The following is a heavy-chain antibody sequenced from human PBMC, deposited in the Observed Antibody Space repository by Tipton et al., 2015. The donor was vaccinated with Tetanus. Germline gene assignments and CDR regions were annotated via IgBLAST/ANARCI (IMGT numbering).Heavy chain of an antibody. D-gene: IGHD1-14*01. V-gene: IGHV4-34*01. J-gene: IGHJ5*02. Sequence: LRLSCAVSGGSSSSFYWSWIRQPPGGGLEWIGEINQRGTTYNPSLKRRATISVDSSATQLSLSLTSVTAADTAVYFCAILPNHWRAPRGAPWGQGVLVTVSS. CDR1: GGSSSSFY. CDR3: AILPNHWRAPRGAP. CDR2: INQRGTT.